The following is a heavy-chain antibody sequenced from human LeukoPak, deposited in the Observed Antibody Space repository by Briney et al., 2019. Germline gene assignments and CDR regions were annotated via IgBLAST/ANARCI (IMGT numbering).Heavy chain of an antibody. V-gene: IGHV3-53*01. J-gene: IGHJ4*02. Sequence: GGSLRLSCAASGFIVSSNYMSWVRQAPGKGLEWVSVIYNGGNTYYADSVKGRFTISRDNSKNTLYLQMNSPRAEDTAVYYCARGLYSSGWADFDYWGQGTLVTVSS. D-gene: IGHD6-19*01. CDR1: GFIVSSNY. CDR2: IYNGGNT. CDR3: ARGLYSSGWADFDY.